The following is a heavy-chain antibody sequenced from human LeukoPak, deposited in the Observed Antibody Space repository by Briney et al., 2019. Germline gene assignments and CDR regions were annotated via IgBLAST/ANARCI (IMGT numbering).Heavy chain of an antibody. J-gene: IGHJ4*02. CDR3: ARDHQPHY. V-gene: IGHV3-30*03. CDR2: IAYDGSNR. D-gene: IGHD2-2*01. CDR1: GFTFSSHW. Sequence: PGGSLRLSCAGSGFTFSSHWIGWVRQAPGKGLEWVAVIAYDGSNRYYADSVKGRFTISKDNSKNTLYLQMNSLRVDDTAVYYCARDHQPHYWGQGTLVTVSS.